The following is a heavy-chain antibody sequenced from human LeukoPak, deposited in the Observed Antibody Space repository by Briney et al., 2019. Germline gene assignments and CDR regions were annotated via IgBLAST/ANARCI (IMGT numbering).Heavy chain of an antibody. CDR1: GFTVSSNY. Sequence: GGSLRLSCAASGFTVSSNYMSWVRQAPGKGLEWISVIYSGGSTYYADSVKGRFTISRDNSKNTLYLQMNSLRAEDTAVYYCAKARLEPVFDYWGQGTLVTVSS. D-gene: IGHD1-1*01. V-gene: IGHV3-66*01. J-gene: IGHJ4*02. CDR2: IYSGGST. CDR3: AKARLEPVFDY.